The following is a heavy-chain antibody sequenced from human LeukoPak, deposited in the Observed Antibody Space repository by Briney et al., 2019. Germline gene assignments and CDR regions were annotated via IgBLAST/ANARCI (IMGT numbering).Heavy chain of an antibody. D-gene: IGHD2-2*02. Sequence: GESLKISCKTSGYTFTSYWIGWVRQMPGKGLEWMGIIYPGDSDTRYSPSFQGQVTISADKSISTAYLQWSSLKASDTAMYYCARHLGYCSSTSCYTMSWDYWGQGTLVTVSS. CDR2: IYPGDSDT. V-gene: IGHV5-51*01. CDR3: ARHLGYCSSTSCYTMSWDY. J-gene: IGHJ4*02. CDR1: GYTFTSYW.